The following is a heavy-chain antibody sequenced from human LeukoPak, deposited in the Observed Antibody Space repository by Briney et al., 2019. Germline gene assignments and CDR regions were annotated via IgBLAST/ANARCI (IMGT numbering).Heavy chain of an antibody. J-gene: IGHJ4*02. V-gene: IGHV3-21*06. CDR3: ARGTIGGHPASAY. Sequence: PVASLRLSCAASGVTFSTCNMNWGRHAPRQGLEWGSSMGTDGYSSSAVSVKGRVTISRDNAKRTLYLQMDSLTGEDTALYYCARGTIGGHPASAYWGERTLVTVSS. CDR1: GVTFSTCN. CDR2: MGTDGYS. D-gene: IGHD1-1*01.